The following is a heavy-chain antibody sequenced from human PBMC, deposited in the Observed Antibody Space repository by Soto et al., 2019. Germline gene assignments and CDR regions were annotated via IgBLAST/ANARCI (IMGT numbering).Heavy chain of an antibody. J-gene: IGHJ6*02. CDR1: GGSISSGDYY. Sequence: QVQLQESGPGLVKPSQTLSLTCTVSGGSISSGDYYWSWIRQPPGKGLEWIGYIYYSGSTYYNPSLKSRVTISVATSKDQFSLQRSSVPAADTAVYYCARDYGSAVTDYYCGMDVWGQGTTVTVSS. V-gene: IGHV4-30-4*01. CDR2: IYYSGST. D-gene: IGHD3-10*01. CDR3: ARDYGSAVTDYYCGMDV.